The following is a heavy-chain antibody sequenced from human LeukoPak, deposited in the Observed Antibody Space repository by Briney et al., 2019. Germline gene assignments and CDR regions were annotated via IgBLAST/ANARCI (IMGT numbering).Heavy chain of an antibody. CDR3: ARDRAIRYFDY. V-gene: IGHV3-33*01. J-gene: IGHJ4*02. D-gene: IGHD2-21*01. Sequence: PGGSLRLSCAASGFTFSDYGMHWVRQAPGKGLEWVSLIYYDGSNKYYADSVKGRFTISRDNSSNTLYLQMNSLRVEDTAVYYCARDRAIRYFDYWGQGTLVSVST. CDR1: GFTFSDYG. CDR2: IYYDGSNK.